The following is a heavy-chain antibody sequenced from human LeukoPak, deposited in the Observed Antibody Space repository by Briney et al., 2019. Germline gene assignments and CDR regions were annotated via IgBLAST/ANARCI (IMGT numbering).Heavy chain of an antibody. J-gene: IGHJ4*02. D-gene: IGHD1-26*01. CDR2: ISSSSSYI. Sequence: PGGSLRLSCAASGFTFSSYSMNWVRQAPGKGLEWVSSISSSSSYIYYADSVKGRFTISRDNAKNSLYLQMNSLRAEDTAVYYCARDAIVGATTSFYWGQGTLVTVSS. V-gene: IGHV3-21*01. CDR3: ARDAIVGATTSFY. CDR1: GFTFSSYS.